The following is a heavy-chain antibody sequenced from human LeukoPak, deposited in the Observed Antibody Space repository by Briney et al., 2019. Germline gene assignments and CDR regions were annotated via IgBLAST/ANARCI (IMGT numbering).Heavy chain of an antibody. CDR1: GFTFSSYS. V-gene: IGHV3-21*01. D-gene: IGHD4-23*01. Sequence: TGGSLRLSCAASGFTFSSYSMNWVRQAPGKGLEWVSSISSSSSYIYYADSVKGRFTISRDNAKNALYLQMNSLRAEDTAVYYCARELTTVVTQDADYWGQGTLVTVS. J-gene: IGHJ4*02. CDR2: ISSSSSYI. CDR3: ARELTTVVTQDADY.